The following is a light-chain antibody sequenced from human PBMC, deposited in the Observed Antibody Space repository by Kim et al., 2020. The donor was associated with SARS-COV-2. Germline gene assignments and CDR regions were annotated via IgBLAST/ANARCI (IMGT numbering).Light chain of an antibody. CDR1: QSVSSSY. J-gene: IGKJ1*01. V-gene: IGKV3-20*01. CDR3: QQYGSSSWT. CDR2: GAS. Sequence: EIVLTQSTGTLSLSPGERATLSCRASQSVSSSYLAWYQQKPGQAPRLLMYGASSRATGIPDRFSGSGSGTDFTLTISRLEPEDFAVYYCQQYGSSSWTFGQGTKVDIK.